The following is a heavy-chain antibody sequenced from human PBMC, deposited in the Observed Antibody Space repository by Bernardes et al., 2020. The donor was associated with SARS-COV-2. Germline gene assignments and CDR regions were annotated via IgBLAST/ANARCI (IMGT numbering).Heavy chain of an antibody. CDR3: ARGKYFQAFDI. J-gene: IGHJ3*02. V-gene: IGHV4-34*01. Sequence: SEPLSLTCAVYGGSFSGYYWGWIRQPPGKGLEWIGEINHSGSTNYNPSLKSRVTISLDTSKNQFSLRLSSVTAADTAVFFCARGKYFQAFDIWGQGTMVTVSS. CDR1: GGSFSGYY. CDR2: INHSGST. D-gene: IGHD3-9*01.